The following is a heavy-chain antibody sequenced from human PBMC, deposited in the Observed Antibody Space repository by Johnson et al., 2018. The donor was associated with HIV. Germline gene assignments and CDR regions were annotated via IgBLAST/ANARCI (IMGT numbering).Heavy chain of an antibody. CDR1: GFTFSSYG. V-gene: IGHV3-33*01. J-gene: IGHJ3*02. CDR3: ARDNSRSWFDYDAFDI. D-gene: IGHD6-13*01. Sequence: QMQLVESGGGVVQPGRSLRLSCAASGFTFSSYGMHWVRQAPGKGLEWVAVIWYDGSNKYYADSVKGRFTISRDNSKNTLYLQMNSLRAEDTAVYYCARDNSRSWFDYDAFDIWGQGTMVTVSS. CDR2: IWYDGSNK.